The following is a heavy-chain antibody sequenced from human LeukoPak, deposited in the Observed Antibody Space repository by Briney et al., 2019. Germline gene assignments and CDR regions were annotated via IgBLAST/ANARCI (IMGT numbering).Heavy chain of an antibody. Sequence: GGSLRLSCAASGFTFSTYGMHWVRQAPGKGLEWVAVIWYDGSKKYYADSVKGRFTISRDNAKNTLYLQMNSLRVEDTAVYYCAKGIPAIYWGQGTLVTVSS. J-gene: IGHJ4*02. CDR3: AKGIPAIY. D-gene: IGHD1-14*01. V-gene: IGHV3-30*02. CDR2: IWYDGSKK. CDR1: GFTFSTYG.